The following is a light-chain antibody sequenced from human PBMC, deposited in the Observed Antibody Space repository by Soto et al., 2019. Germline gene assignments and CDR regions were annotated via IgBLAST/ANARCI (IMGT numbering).Light chain of an antibody. CDR1: QSVSSSY. CDR2: GAS. J-gene: IGKJ1*01. CDR3: QQYGSSPPWT. Sequence: EIVLTQSPGTLSLSPGGRATLSCRASQSVSSSYLAWYQQKPGQAPRLLIYGASSRATGIPDRFSGSGSGTDFTLTISRLEPEDFAVDYCQQYGSSPPWTFGQGTK. V-gene: IGKV3-20*01.